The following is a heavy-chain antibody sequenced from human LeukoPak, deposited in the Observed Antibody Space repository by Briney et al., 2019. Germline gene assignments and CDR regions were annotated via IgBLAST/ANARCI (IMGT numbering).Heavy chain of an antibody. J-gene: IGHJ4*02. CDR2: IYYSGST. D-gene: IGHD5-24*01. CDR3: AREWGQGEMATTYFDY. V-gene: IGHV4-61*01. CDR1: GGSISSSSYY. Sequence: PSETLSLTCTVSGGSISSSSYYWGWIRQPPGKGLEWIGYIYYSGSTNYNPSLKSRVTISVDTSKNQFSLKLSSVTAADTAVYYCAREWGQGEMATTYFDYWGQGTLVTVSS.